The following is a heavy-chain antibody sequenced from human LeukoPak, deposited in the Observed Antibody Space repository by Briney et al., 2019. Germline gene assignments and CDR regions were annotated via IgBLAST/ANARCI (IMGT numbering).Heavy chain of an antibody. D-gene: IGHD6-13*01. CDR2: FSGSGDNT. CDR1: GFTFSSYA. CDR3: ARGAPAGPFDAFDI. V-gene: IGHV3-23*01. Sequence: GGSLRLSCAASGFTFSSYAMSWVRQAPGKGLEWVSGFSGSGDNTYYAEYVRGRFTISRDNSKNTLYLQMNSLRAEDTAVYYCARGAPAGPFDAFDIWGQGTMVTVSS. J-gene: IGHJ3*02.